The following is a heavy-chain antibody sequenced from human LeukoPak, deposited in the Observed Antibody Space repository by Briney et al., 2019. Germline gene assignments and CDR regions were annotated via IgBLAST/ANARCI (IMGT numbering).Heavy chain of an antibody. Sequence: GGSLRFSCAASGFTFSSYSMNWVRQAPGKGLEWVSYISSASNTIYYADSVKGRFTISRDNAKNSLYLQMNSLRAEDTAMYYCARDGWFGDYNWFDPWGQGTLVTVSS. V-gene: IGHV3-48*01. CDR2: ISSASNTI. CDR3: ARDGWFGDYNWFDP. J-gene: IGHJ5*02. CDR1: GFTFSSYS. D-gene: IGHD3-10*01.